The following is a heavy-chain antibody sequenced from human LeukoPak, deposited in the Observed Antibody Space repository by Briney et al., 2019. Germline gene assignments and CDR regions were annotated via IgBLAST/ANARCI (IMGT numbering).Heavy chain of an antibody. CDR2: IYTSGTI. CDR1: GGSISSYY. Sequence: SETLSLTCTVSGGSISSYYWSWIRQPAGTALEWIGRIYTSGTITYNPSLKSRVTMSVDTSKNQFSLKLSSVTAADTAVYYCARVLSRGYSGYGHWENYYYMDVWGKGTTVTISS. V-gene: IGHV4-4*07. J-gene: IGHJ6*03. CDR3: ARVLSRGYSGYGHWENYYYMDV. D-gene: IGHD5-12*01.